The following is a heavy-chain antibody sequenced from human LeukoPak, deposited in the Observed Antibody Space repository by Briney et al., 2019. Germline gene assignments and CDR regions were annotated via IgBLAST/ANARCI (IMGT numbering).Heavy chain of an antibody. CDR1: GFTVSSNY. J-gene: IGHJ3*02. V-gene: IGHV3-53*01. Sequence: PGGSLRLSCAASGFTVSSNYLSWVRQAPGKGLDWVSAIYSGGSTFYADFVKGRFIISRDNSKNTLSLQMNSLRAEDTAVYYCARQYAGDAFDIWGQGTLVTVSS. CDR2: IYSGGST. CDR3: ARQYAGDAFDI.